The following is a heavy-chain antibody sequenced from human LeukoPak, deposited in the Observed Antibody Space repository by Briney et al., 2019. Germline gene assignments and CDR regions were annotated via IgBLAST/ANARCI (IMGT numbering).Heavy chain of an antibody. CDR1: GFTFSNFW. V-gene: IGHV3-7*01. D-gene: IGHD4-11*01. CDR2: IKQDGSEK. J-gene: IGHJ4*02. CDR3: ARGYDYSNCASFGG. Sequence: PGGSLRLSCAAAGFTFSNFWMSWVRQAPGKGLEWVANIKQDGSEKYYVDSVKGRFTISRDNAKNSLYLQMNSLRAEDTAVYYCARGYDYSNCASFGGWGQGTLVTVSS.